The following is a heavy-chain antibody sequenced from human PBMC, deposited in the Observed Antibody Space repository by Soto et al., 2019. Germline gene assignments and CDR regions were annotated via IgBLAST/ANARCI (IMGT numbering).Heavy chain of an antibody. J-gene: IGHJ3*02. CDR2: INHSGST. CDR3: ARGRRGWQQSFRWGNAFDI. V-gene: IGHV4-34*01. CDR1: GGSFSGYY. Sequence: QVQLQQWGAGLLKPSETLSLTCAVYGGSFSGYYWSWIRQPPGKGLEWIGEINHSGSTNYNPYLKSRVTISGVTSKDQFSRKLSSVTAADSAVYYGARGRRGWQQSFRWGNAFDIWGQGTMVTVST. D-gene: IGHD6-13*01.